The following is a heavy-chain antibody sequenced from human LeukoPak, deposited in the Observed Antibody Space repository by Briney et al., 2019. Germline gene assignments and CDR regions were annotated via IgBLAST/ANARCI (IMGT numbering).Heavy chain of an antibody. Sequence: PGGSLRLSCAASGFSINNYWMHWVRQAPGKGLVWVSGISGAGSTTYYADSVKGRFTISRDNAKNTLYLQMNSLRAEDTAVYYCARGGTYSYDAFHIWGQGTMVTVSS. J-gene: IGHJ3*02. CDR1: GFSINNYW. CDR3: ARGGTYSYDAFHI. CDR2: ISGAGSTT. D-gene: IGHD1-26*01. V-gene: IGHV3-74*01.